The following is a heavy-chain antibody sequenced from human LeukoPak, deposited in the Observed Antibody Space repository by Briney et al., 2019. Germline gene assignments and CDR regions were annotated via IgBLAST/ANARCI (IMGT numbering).Heavy chain of an antibody. Sequence: GSSVKFSCQASGGTFSSYAISWVRPAPGQGREWMGGIIPIFGTANYAQKFQGRVTITEDESTSTAYMELSSLRSEDTVVYYCARVGKGYCSGGSCYYFDYWGQGTLVTVSS. CDR2: IIPIFGTA. V-gene: IGHV1-69*01. CDR1: GGTFSSYA. CDR3: ARVGKGYCSGGSCYYFDY. J-gene: IGHJ4*02. D-gene: IGHD2-15*01.